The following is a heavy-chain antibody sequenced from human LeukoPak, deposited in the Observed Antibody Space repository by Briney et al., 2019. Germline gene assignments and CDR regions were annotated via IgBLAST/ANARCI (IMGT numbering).Heavy chain of an antibody. CDR2: ISSSSSTI. Sequence: GGSLRLSCAASGFTFSSYSMNWVRQAPGKGLEWVSYISSSSSTIYYADSVKGRFTISRDNAKNSLYLQMNSLRDEDTAVYYCAREGRDYYGSGSYYAQVYYFDYWGQGTLVTVSP. D-gene: IGHD3-10*01. CDR3: AREGRDYYGSGSYYAQVYYFDY. V-gene: IGHV3-48*02. J-gene: IGHJ4*02. CDR1: GFTFSSYS.